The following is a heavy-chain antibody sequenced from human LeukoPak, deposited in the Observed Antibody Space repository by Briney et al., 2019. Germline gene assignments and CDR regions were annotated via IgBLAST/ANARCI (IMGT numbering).Heavy chain of an antibody. CDR2: IQFDGSKI. V-gene: IGHV3-30*02. CDR1: GFTFNTHG. CDR3: ARERKQHEFDY. D-gene: IGHD6-13*01. Sequence: GGSLRLSCVASGFTFNTHGMHWVRQAPGKGLEWVAFIQFDGSKIDYADSVKGRFTISRDNSENTLYLQMNSLRAEDTAVYYCARERKQHEFDYWGQGTLVTVSS. J-gene: IGHJ4*02.